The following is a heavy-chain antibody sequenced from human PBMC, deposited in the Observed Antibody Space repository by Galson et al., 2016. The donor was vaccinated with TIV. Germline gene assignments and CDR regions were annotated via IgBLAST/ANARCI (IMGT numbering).Heavy chain of an antibody. V-gene: IGHV5-10-1*01. CDR1: GSRFTSYW. CDR2: IDPTDSYT. Sequence: QSGAEVKKPGESLRISCKGSGSRFTSYWINWVRQMPGKGLEWMGRIDPTDSYTNYSPSFQGHVTISADKSSTTAYLQWSSLKASDTAIYYCARGVSSRSAWLDPWGPGTPVTVSS. J-gene: IGHJ5*02. CDR3: ARGVSSRSAWLDP. D-gene: IGHD5/OR15-5a*01.